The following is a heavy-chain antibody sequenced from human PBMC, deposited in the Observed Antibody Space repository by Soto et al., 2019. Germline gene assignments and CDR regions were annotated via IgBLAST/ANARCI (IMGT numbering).Heavy chain of an antibody. V-gene: IGHV3-30-3*01. CDR1: GFTFSSYA. D-gene: IGHD4-4*01. Sequence: QVQLVESGGGVVQPGRSLRLSCAASGFTFSSYAMHWVRQAPGKGLEWVAVISYDGSNKYYADSVKGRFTISRDNSKNTLYLQMNSLRAEDTAVYYCARDILQWGYFDYWGQGTLVTVSS. CDR2: ISYDGSNK. CDR3: ARDILQWGYFDY. J-gene: IGHJ4*02.